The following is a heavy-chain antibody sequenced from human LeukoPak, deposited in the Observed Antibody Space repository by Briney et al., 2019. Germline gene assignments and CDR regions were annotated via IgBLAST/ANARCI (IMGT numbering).Heavy chain of an antibody. Sequence: GGSLRLSCAASGFTFSSYAMHWVRQAPGKGLEWVAVISYDGSNKYYADSVKGRFTISRDNSKNTLYLQMNSLRAEDTAVYYCARGGYSDSSGYQPLNYWGQGTLVTVSS. J-gene: IGHJ4*02. CDR3: ARGGYSDSSGYQPLNY. D-gene: IGHD3-22*01. CDR2: ISYDGSNK. V-gene: IGHV3-30*04. CDR1: GFTFSSYA.